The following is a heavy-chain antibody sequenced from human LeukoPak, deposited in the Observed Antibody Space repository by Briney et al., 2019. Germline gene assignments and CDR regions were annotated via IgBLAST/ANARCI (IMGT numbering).Heavy chain of an antibody. V-gene: IGHV3-23*01. J-gene: IGHJ4*02. CDR2: INGSGGRT. Sequence: PGGSLRLSCAASGFTFSSYEMNWVRQAPGKGLEWVSGINGSGGRTYYAVSVKGRFTISRDNSKNTLYLQMNSLRAEDTAIYYCAKDPFFDYWGQGTLVTVSS. CDR1: GFTFSSYE. CDR3: AKDPFFDY.